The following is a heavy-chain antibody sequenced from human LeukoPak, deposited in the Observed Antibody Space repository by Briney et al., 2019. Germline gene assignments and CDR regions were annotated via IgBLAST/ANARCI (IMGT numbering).Heavy chain of an antibody. J-gene: IGHJ3*02. Sequence: ASVKVSCKASGGTFSSYTISWVRQAPGQGLEWMGWISAYNGNTNYAQKLQGRVTMTTDTSTSTAYMELRSLRSDDTAVYYCASNLPYYYDSSGPITNAFDIWGQGTMVTVSS. CDR3: ASNLPYYYDSSGPITNAFDI. CDR2: ISAYNGNT. CDR1: GGTFSSYT. D-gene: IGHD3-22*01. V-gene: IGHV1-18*01.